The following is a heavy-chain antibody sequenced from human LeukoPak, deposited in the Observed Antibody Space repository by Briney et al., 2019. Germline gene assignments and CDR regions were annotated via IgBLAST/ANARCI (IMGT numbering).Heavy chain of an antibody. D-gene: IGHD2-15*01. CDR3: ARDASPYCSGGSCYPNWFDP. CDR2: ISAYNGNT. CDR1: GYTFTSYG. Sequence: ASVKVSCKASGYTFTSYGISWVRQAPGQGLEWIGWISAYNGNTNYAQKLQGRVTMTTDTSTSTAYMELRSLRSDDTAVYYCARDASPYCSGGSCYPNWFDPWGQGTLVTVSS. V-gene: IGHV1-18*01. J-gene: IGHJ5*02.